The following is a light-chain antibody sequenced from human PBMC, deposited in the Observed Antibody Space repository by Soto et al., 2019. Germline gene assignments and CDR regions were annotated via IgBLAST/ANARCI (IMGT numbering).Light chain of an antibody. CDR3: QTWGTGIQV. V-gene: IGLV4-69*01. CDR2: LNTDGSH. CDR1: SGHSDYA. Sequence: QLVLTQSPSASASLGASVKLTCTLSSGHSDYAIAWLQQQPEKGPRYLMKLNTDGSHSKGDGIPDRFSGSSSGAERYLTISSLQSDDEADYYCQTWGTGIQVFGGGTKLTVL. J-gene: IGLJ3*02.